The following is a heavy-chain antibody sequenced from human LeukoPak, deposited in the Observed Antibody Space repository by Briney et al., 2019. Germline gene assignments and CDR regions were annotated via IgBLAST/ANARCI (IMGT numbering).Heavy chain of an antibody. CDR3: VREGLGY. V-gene: IGHV3-74*01. Sequence: GGSLRLSCAASGFTFSSYWMHWVRQAPGKGPVWVSRINGDGGSTNYADSVKGRFTISRDNAKNTVYLQMNSLRAEDTAVYYCVREGLGYWGQGTLVTVSS. CDR1: GFTFSSYW. CDR2: INGDGGST. J-gene: IGHJ4*02. D-gene: IGHD7-27*01.